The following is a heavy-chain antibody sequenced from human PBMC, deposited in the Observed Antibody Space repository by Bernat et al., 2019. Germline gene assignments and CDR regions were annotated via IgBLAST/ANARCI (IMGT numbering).Heavy chain of an antibody. D-gene: IGHD3-3*01. J-gene: IGHJ4*02. CDR2: IYYSGST. V-gene: IGHV4-39*01. CDR3: ARGSGDDALEC. Sequence: QLQLQESGPGLVKPSETLSLTCTVSGGSISSSSYYWGWIRQPPGKGLEWIGSIYYSGSTYYNPSLKSRVTISVDTSKNQFSLKLSSVTAADTAVYYCARGSGDDALECWGQGTLVTVSS. CDR1: GGSISSSSYY.